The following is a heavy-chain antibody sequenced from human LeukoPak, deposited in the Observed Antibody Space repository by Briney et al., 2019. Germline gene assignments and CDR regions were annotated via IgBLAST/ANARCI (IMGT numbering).Heavy chain of an antibody. D-gene: IGHD6-13*01. Sequence: GGSLRLSCAASGFTFSNYWMSWVRQAPGKGLEWVANIKQDGSEKYYVDSVKGRFTISRDNAKNSLYLQMNSLRAEDTAVYYCAKEGRIAAAGDYYYYYYMDVWGKGTTVTISS. CDR2: IKQDGSEK. CDR3: AKEGRIAAAGDYYYYYYMDV. V-gene: IGHV3-7*01. CDR1: GFTFSNYW. J-gene: IGHJ6*03.